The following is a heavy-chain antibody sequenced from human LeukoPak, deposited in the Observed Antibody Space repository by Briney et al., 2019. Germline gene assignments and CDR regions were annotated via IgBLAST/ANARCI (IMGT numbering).Heavy chain of an antibody. CDR2: ISSSGSTR. CDR3: ARDGDYGDTYYFDY. CDR1: GFTFSSYT. V-gene: IGHV3-48*02. J-gene: IGHJ4*02. D-gene: IGHD4-17*01. Sequence: PGGSLRLSCAASGFTFSSYTMNWVRQGPGKGLEWVSYISSSGSTRYYADSVKGRFTISRDNAKNSLYLQMNSLRDEDTAVYYCARDGDYGDTYYFDYWGQGTLVTVSS.